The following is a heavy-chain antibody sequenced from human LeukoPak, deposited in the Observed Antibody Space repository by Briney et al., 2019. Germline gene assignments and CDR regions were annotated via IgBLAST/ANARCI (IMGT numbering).Heavy chain of an antibody. V-gene: IGHV4-39*07. CDR1: GGSIRSSHQY. D-gene: IGHD1-26*01. Sequence: SETLSLTCDVSGGSIRSSHQYWGWIRQPPGKGLEWIGSVYSSGSAYYNPSLRTRVSISVDTSKSQFSLKLSSVTAADTAVYYCARDPVGAIAFDYWGQGTLVTVSS. CDR2: VYSSGSA. CDR3: ARDPVGAIAFDY. J-gene: IGHJ4*02.